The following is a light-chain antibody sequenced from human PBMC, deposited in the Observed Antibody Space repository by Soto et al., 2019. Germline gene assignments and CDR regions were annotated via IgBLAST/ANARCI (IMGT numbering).Light chain of an antibody. J-gene: IGKJ2*01. CDR1: QAVSRRY. V-gene: IGKV3-20*01. CDR2: GAS. Sequence: EIVLTQSPGTLSLSPGERAILDCRASQAVSRRYLAWYQQKPGQAPRLLMYGASNRSTGIPDRFSGSGPWTDFTLTISRLVAEDGVVYFCQQYGRSPPFTFGHGTKVEIK. CDR3: QQYGRSPPFT.